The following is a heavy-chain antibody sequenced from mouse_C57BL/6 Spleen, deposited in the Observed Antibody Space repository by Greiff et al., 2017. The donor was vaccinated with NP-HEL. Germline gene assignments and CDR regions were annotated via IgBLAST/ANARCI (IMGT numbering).Heavy chain of an antibody. CDR2: ISDGGSYT. CDR3: ARDANGSSLRFAY. D-gene: IGHD1-1*01. J-gene: IGHJ3*01. Sequence: EVQLQESGGGLVKPGGSLKLSCAASGFTFSSYAMSWVRQTPEKRLEWVATISDGGSYTYYPDNVKGRFTISRDNAKNNLYLQMSHLKSEDTAMYYCARDANGSSLRFAYWGQGTLVTVSA. V-gene: IGHV5-4*01. CDR1: GFTFSSYA.